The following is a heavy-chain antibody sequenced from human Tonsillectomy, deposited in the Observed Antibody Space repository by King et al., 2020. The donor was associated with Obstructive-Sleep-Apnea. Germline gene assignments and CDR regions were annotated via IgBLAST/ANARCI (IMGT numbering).Heavy chain of an antibody. D-gene: IGHD4-11*01. Sequence: VQLQESGPGLVKPSGTLSLTCGVSGDSFSSSKWWSWVCQPPGKGLQWIGEIYHSGTTNYNPSLKSRATLSLDKSKKQFSLKLSSLTAADTDVYYCARTTHSDYPFDHWGQGTLVTVSS. CDR1: GDSFSSSKW. CDR2: IYHSGTT. V-gene: IGHV4-4*02. J-gene: IGHJ4*02. CDR3: ARTTHSDYPFDH.